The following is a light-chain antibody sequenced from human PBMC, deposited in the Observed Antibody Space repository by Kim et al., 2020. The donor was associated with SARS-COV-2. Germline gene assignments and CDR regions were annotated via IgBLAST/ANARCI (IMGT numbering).Light chain of an antibody. CDR3: QAWDSSTAV. J-gene: IGLJ3*02. CDR2: QHT. Sequence: SYELTQPPSVSVSPGQTASITCSGTKLGDKYAYWYQQKPGQSPVLVIYQHTKRPSGISQRFSGSSSGNTATLTISPAQTMDEADYYYQAWDSSTAVFGGG. CDR1: KLGDKY. V-gene: IGLV3-1*01.